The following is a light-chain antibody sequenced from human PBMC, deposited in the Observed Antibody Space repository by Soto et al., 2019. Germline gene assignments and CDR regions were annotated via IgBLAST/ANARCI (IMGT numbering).Light chain of an antibody. CDR3: QQYCRSPPWT. Sequence: EIVLTQSPCTLSLSPGERATLSCRASQSVSSLYLAWFQQKPGQAPRLLMYGASTRANGIPDRFSGSGSGTDFTLTISRLEPEDFAVYYCQQYCRSPPWTFGQGTKVDI. V-gene: IGKV3-20*01. J-gene: IGKJ1*01. CDR1: QSVSSLY. CDR2: GAS.